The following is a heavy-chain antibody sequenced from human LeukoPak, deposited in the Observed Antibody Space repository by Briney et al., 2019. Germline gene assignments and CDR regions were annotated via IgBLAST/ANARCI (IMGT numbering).Heavy chain of an antibody. Sequence: SETLSLTCTVSGDSISSSSYYWVWLPQPPGKGLEWIATIYYSGSTYYNPPLKSRVTISVDTSKNQFSLKLSSVTAADTAMYYCARYWGPYDNSGAYFDYWGQGTLVTVSS. J-gene: IGHJ4*02. CDR2: IYYSGST. CDR1: GDSISSSSYY. D-gene: IGHD3-22*01. V-gene: IGHV4-39*01. CDR3: ARYWGPYDNSGAYFDY.